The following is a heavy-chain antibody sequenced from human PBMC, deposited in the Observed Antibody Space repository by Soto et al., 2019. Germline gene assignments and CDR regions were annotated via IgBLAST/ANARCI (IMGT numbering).Heavy chain of an antibody. D-gene: IGHD3-10*01. J-gene: IGHJ6*02. Sequence: GESLKISCKGSGYSFTSYWIGWVRQMPGKGLEWMGIIYPGDSDTRYSPSFQGQVTISADKSISTAYLQWSSLKASDTAMYYCAGGGVLGVITRTRDYDGMDVWGQGTTVIVSS. CDR2: IYPGDSDT. CDR3: AGGGVLGVITRTRDYDGMDV. V-gene: IGHV5-51*01. CDR1: GYSFTSYW.